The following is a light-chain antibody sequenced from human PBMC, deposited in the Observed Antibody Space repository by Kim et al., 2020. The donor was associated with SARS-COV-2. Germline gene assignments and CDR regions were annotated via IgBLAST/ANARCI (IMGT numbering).Light chain of an antibody. J-gene: IGKJ2*01. V-gene: IGKV1-39*01. CDR3: QQSYSTPRT. CDR2: GAS. CDR1: RTISNY. Sequence: ASVGDRVTITCRASRTISNYLNWYQQKPGKAPKLLIFGASNLQNGVPSRFSGSGSGTDFTLTVTSLQPEDLAIYFCQQSYSTPRTFGQGTKVDIK.